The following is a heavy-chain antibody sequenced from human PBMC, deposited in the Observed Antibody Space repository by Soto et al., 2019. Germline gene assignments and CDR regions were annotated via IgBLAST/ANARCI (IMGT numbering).Heavy chain of an antibody. D-gene: IGHD3-22*01. CDR2: ITDNGGDS. CDR1: GITFGSRA. CDR3: AKDFDSDKWYFDY. Sequence: EVQLLESGGDLVQPGGSLRLSCVASGITFGSRAMSWVRQAPGEGLGWVSTITDNGGDSKYADSVRGRFTISRDNSKNTLYLQMNSLRAEDTALYYCAKDFDSDKWYFDYWGQGILVTVSS. J-gene: IGHJ4*02. V-gene: IGHV3-23*01.